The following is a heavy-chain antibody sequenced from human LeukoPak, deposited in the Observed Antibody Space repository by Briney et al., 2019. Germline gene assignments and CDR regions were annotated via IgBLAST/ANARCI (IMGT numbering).Heavy chain of an antibody. Sequence: SETLSLTCAVYGGSFSGYYWSWIRQPPGKGLEWIGEINHSGGTNYNPSLKSRVTISVDTSKNQFSLKLSSVTAADTAVYYCAGTVPVVVPAALDYWGQGTLVTVSS. D-gene: IGHD2-2*01. CDR1: GGSFSGYY. V-gene: IGHV4-34*01. CDR3: AGTVPVVVPAALDY. J-gene: IGHJ4*02. CDR2: INHSGGT.